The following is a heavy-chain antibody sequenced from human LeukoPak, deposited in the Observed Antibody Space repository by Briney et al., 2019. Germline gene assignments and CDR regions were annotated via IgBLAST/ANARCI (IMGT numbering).Heavy chain of an antibody. J-gene: IGHJ3*02. CDR1: GGTFSSYA. D-gene: IGHD5-18*01. CDR2: IIPIFGIA. V-gene: IGHV1-69*04. CDR3: AEGTAMVDDAFDI. Sequence: RASVKVSCKASGGTFSSYAISWVRQAPGQGLEWMGRIIPIFGIANYAQKFQGRVTITADKSTSTAYMELSSLRSEDTAVYYCAEGTAMVDDAFDIWGQGTMVTVSS.